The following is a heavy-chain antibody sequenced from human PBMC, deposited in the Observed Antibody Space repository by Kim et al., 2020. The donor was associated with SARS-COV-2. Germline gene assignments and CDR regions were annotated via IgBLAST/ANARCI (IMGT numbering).Heavy chain of an antibody. CDR1: GGSVSSGSYY. CDR3: ARARAYCSSTSCRLPPYYYYYGMDV. J-gene: IGHJ6*02. D-gene: IGHD2-2*01. Sequence: SETLSLTCTVSGGSVSSGSYYWSWIRQPPGKGLEWIGYIYYSGSTNYNPSLKSRVTISVDTSKNQFSLKLSSVTAADTAVYYCARARAYCSSTSCRLPPYYYYYGMDVWGQGTTVTVSS. CDR2: IYYSGST. V-gene: IGHV4-61*01.